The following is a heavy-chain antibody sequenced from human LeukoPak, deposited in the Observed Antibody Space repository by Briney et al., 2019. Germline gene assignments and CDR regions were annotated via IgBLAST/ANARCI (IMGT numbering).Heavy chain of an antibody. Sequence: SETLSLTCTVSGGSISSYYWSWIRQPPGKGLEWIGYIYYSGSTNYNPSPKSRVTISVDTSKNQFSLKLSSVTAADTAVYYCARVAAAADTVSGMDVWGQGTTVTVSS. CDR2: IYYSGST. CDR3: ARVAAAADTVSGMDV. J-gene: IGHJ6*02. CDR1: GGSISSYY. D-gene: IGHD6-13*01. V-gene: IGHV4-59*01.